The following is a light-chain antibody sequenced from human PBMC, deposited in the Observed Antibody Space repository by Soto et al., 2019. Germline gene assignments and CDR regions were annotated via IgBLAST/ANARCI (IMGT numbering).Light chain of an antibody. J-gene: IGKJ1*01. CDR1: QTISSW. CDR2: KAS. V-gene: IGKV1-5*03. CDR3: QHYNSYSEA. Sequence: DIQMTQSPSTLSGSVGDRATITCRASQTISSWLAWYQQKPGKAPKLLIYKASTLKSGVPSRFSGSGSGTEFTPTISSLQPDDFATYYCQHYNSYSEAFGQGTKVDIK.